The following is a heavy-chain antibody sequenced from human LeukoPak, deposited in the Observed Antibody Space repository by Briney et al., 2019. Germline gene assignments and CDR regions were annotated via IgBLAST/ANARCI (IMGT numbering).Heavy chain of an antibody. V-gene: IGHV1-2*02. CDR2: IRPNSGGT. D-gene: IGHD3-10*01. CDR3: ARGGPMRFGESYYYYMDV. Sequence: ASVKVSCKASGYTFGAYYMYWVRQAPGQGLEWMGWIRPNSGGTNYTQKFQGRVTMTRDTSINTAYMELSRLTSDDTAVYYCARGGPMRFGESYYYYMDVWGKGTTVTISS. CDR1: GYTFGAYY. J-gene: IGHJ6*03.